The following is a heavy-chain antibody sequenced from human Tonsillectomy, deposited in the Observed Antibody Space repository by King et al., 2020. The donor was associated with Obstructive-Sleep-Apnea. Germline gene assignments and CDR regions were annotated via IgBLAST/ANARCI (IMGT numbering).Heavy chain of an antibody. CDR1: GGSISSGDYY. CDR2: IYYSGNT. CDR3: GRDPFSVTTGVGDY. Sequence: QLQESGPGLVKPSQTLSLTCTVSGGSISSGDYYWSWIRQPPGKGLEWIGYIYYSGNTYYNPSLKSRVTISVDTSKNQFSLKLSSETAAATAGYYCGRDPFSVTTGVGDYWGQGTLVTVSS. D-gene: IGHD4-23*01. V-gene: IGHV4-30-4*01. J-gene: IGHJ4*02.